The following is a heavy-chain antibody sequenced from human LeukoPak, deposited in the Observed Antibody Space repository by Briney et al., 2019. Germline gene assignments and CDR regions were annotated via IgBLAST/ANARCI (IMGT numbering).Heavy chain of an antibody. Sequence: GASVKVSCKVSGYTLTELSMHWVRQAPGKGLEWMGGFDPEDGETIYAQKFQGRVTMTEDTSTDTAYMGLSSLRSEDTAVYYCATPRGYSYGSGGFDYWGQGTLVTVSS. CDR3: ATPRGYSYGSGGFDY. V-gene: IGHV1-24*01. CDR2: FDPEDGET. J-gene: IGHJ4*02. D-gene: IGHD5-18*01. CDR1: GYTLTELS.